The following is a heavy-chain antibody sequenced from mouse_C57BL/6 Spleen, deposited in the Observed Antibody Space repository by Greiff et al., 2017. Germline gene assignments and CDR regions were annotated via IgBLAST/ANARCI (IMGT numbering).Heavy chain of an antibody. Sequence: EVQRVESGGGLVKPGGSLKLSCAASGFTFSDYGMHWVRQAPEKGLEWIAYISSGSSTIYYAHTVKGRFTISRDNAKNTLFLQMTILRSEDTAMYYCARTGYVDYWGQGTTLTVSS. CDR2: ISSGSSTI. V-gene: IGHV5-17*01. D-gene: IGHD2-14*01. CDR3: ARTGYVDY. J-gene: IGHJ2*01. CDR1: GFTFSDYG.